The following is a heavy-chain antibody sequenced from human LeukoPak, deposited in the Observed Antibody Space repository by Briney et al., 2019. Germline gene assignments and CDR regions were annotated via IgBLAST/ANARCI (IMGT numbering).Heavy chain of an antibody. CDR3: AKLGKNSDYSNYRPPAFDI. V-gene: IGHV3-23*01. CDR1: GFTFSSYA. D-gene: IGHD4-11*01. CDR2: ISGSGGST. J-gene: IGHJ3*02. Sequence: GGSLRLSCAASGFTFSSYAMSWVRQAPGKGLEWVSAISGSGGSTYYADSVKGRFTISRDNSKNTLYLQMNSLRAEDTAVYYCAKLGKNSDYSNYRPPAFDIWGQGTMVTVSS.